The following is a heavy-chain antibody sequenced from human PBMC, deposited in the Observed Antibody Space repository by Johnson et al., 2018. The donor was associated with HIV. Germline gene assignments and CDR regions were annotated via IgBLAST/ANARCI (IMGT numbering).Heavy chain of an antibody. J-gene: IGHJ3*02. CDR1: GFTFSSYA. D-gene: IGHD2-15*01. CDR2: IRYDGSNK. V-gene: IGHV3-30*02. Sequence: VESGGGVVQPGRSLRLSCAASGFTFSSYAMHWVRQAPGKGLEWVAFIRYDGSNKYYADSMKGRFTISRDNSKTTLYLQMNSLRAEDTALYYCAKDRGGVGTGAFDIWGKGTMVTVSS. CDR3: AKDRGGVGTGAFDI.